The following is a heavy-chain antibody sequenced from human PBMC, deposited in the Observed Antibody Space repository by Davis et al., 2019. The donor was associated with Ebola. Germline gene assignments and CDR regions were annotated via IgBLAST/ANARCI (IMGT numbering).Heavy chain of an antibody. CDR2: IRYDGSNK. CDR3: AKDMVVVTAIPHY. Sequence: GGSLRLSCAASGFTFSSYGMHWVRQAPGKGLEWVAFIRYDGSNKYYADSVKGRFTISRDNSKNTLYLQMNSLRAEDTAVYYCAKDMVVVTAIPHYWGQGTLVTVSS. J-gene: IGHJ4*02. V-gene: IGHV3-30*02. CDR1: GFTFSSYG. D-gene: IGHD2-21*02.